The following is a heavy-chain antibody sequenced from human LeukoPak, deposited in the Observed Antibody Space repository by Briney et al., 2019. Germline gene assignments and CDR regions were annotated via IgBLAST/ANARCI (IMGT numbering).Heavy chain of an antibody. J-gene: IGHJ6*02. D-gene: IGHD4-17*01. Sequence: PSETLSLTCTVSGGSISSSSYYWGWIRQPPGKGLEWIGSIYYSGSTYYNPSLKSRVTISVDTSKNQFSLKLSSVTAADTAVYYCARHPRYGDFRLLPIRKGIILGMDVWGQGTTVTVSS. CDR2: IYYSGST. V-gene: IGHV4-39*01. CDR1: GGSISSSSYY. CDR3: ARHPRYGDFRLLPIRKGIILGMDV.